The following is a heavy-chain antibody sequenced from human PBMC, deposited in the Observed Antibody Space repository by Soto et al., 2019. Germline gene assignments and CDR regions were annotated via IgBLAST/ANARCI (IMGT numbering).Heavy chain of an antibody. CDR1: GYTFTNHG. J-gene: IGHJ4*02. CDR3: ARDFYPPAYYFDY. V-gene: IGHV1-18*04. Sequence: QVQLLQSGAEVKKPGASVKVSCKASGYTFTNHGISWVRQAPGQGLEWMGWVSGSNGKTKYAQKFQGRVTLTTETSTSTAYMELRSLRSDDTAVYYCARDFYPPAYYFDYWGQGTLVTVSS. D-gene: IGHD3-10*01. CDR2: VSGSNGKT.